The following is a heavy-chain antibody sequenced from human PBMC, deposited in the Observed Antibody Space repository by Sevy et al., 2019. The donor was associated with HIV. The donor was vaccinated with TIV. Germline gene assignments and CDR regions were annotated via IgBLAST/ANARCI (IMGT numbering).Heavy chain of an antibody. CDR2: IWYDGSNI. CDR3: ASEVQYCSGGSCYTVEYFQD. CDR1: GFTFSKYS. J-gene: IGHJ1*01. Sequence: GGSLRLACAASGFTFSKYSMSWVRQPPGKGLEWVAVIWYDGSNIYYADSVKGRFTISRDNTKNTLYLQMNSLRVEDTAVYYCASEVQYCSGGSCYTVEYFQDWGQGTLVTVSS. D-gene: IGHD2-15*01. V-gene: IGHV3-33*07.